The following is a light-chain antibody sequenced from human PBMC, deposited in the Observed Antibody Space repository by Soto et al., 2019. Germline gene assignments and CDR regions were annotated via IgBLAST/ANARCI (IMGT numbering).Light chain of an antibody. CDR3: RSYTGSYSYV. J-gene: IGLJ1*01. CDR2: DVT. V-gene: IGLV2-11*01. CDR1: SSDVGGYSY. Sequence: QSVLTQPHSVSGSPGQSVTISCTGTSSDVGGYSYVSWYQQHPGKAPELIIYDVTERPSGVPDHFSGSKSGNTASLTISGLQAEDEADYYRRSYTGSYSYVFGIGTKVTVL.